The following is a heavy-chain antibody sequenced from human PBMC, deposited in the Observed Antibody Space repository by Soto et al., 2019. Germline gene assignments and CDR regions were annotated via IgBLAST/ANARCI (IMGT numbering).Heavy chain of an antibody. Sequence: EAQLLESGGGLVQPGRSLSLSCAASGFTFSSFAMSWVRQAPGKGLEWVSAISGSGGSTYYADSVRGRFTISRDNSRNRLSLQMSSLRAEDTAVYYCAKSRVWSGERYEGFDYWGQGSLVTVSS. CDR3: AKSRVWSGERYEGFDY. J-gene: IGHJ4*02. CDR1: GFTFSSFA. V-gene: IGHV3-23*01. CDR2: ISGSGGST. D-gene: IGHD3-10*01.